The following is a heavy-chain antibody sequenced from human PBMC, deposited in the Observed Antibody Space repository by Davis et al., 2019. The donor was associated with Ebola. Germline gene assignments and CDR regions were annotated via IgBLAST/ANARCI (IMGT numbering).Heavy chain of an antibody. CDR2: ISSNGGST. D-gene: IGHD2-15*01. J-gene: IGHJ6*02. Sequence: GESLKISCAASGFTFSSYAMHWVRQAPGKGLEYVSAISSNGGSTYYANSVKGRFTISRDNSKNTLYLQMNSLRAEDTAVYYCARVVVAYYYGMDVWGQGTTVTVSS. CDR1: GFTFSSYA. CDR3: ARVVVAYYYGMDV. V-gene: IGHV3-64*01.